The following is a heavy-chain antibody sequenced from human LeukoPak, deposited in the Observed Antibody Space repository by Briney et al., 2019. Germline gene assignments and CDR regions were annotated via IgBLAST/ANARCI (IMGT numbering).Heavy chain of an antibody. CDR1: GFTFSSYD. CDR3: ARAAAAGTSYAFDI. V-gene: IGHV3-13*01. Sequence: GGSLRLSCAAPGFTFSSYDMHWVRQAPGKGLEWVSAIGTAGDTYYPGSVKGRFTISRENAKNSLYLQMNSLRAGDTAVYYCARAAAAGTSYAFDIWGQGTMVTVPS. J-gene: IGHJ3*02. D-gene: IGHD6-13*01. CDR2: IGTAGDT.